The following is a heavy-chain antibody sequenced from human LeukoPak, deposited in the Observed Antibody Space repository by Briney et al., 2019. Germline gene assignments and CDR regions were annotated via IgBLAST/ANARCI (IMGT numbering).Heavy chain of an antibody. J-gene: IGHJ4*02. CDR1: GYTFTSYY. CDR2: INPSVGRT. V-gene: IGHV1-46*01. CDR3: ARGPVGDDDY. D-gene: IGHD1-26*01. Sequence: ASVKVSCKASGYTFTSYYMHGVRQAPGQGLEWMGIINPSVGRTSYAQKFQGRVTMTRDTSTSTVYMELSSLRSEDTAVSYCARGPVGDDDYWGQGTLVTVSS.